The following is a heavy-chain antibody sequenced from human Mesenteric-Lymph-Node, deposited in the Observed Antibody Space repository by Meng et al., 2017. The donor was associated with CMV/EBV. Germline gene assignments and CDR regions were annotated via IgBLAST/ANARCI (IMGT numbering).Heavy chain of an antibody. V-gene: IGHV4-59*12. CDR2: IYYTGST. J-gene: IGHJ5*02. Sequence: SETLSLTCTVSGASFSSYYWSWIRQPPGKGLEWIGYIYYTGSTNYNPSLKSRVTISEDTSKNQFSLKLSSVTAADTAVYYCARGGGSYYDWFDPWGQGTLVTVSS. CDR3: ARGGGSYYDWFDP. CDR1: GASFSSYY. D-gene: IGHD1-26*01.